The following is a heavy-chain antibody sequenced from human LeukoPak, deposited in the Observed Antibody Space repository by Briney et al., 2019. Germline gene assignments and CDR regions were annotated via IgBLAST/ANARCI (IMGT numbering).Heavy chain of an antibody. V-gene: IGHV3-23*01. J-gene: IGHJ6*03. Sequence: GGSLRLSCAASGFTFSSYAMSWVRQAPGKGLEWVSAISGSGVSTYYADSVKGRFTISRDNSKNTLYLQMNSLTAEDTAVYYCAKGSAYYDFYYMVVCGKGTTVTVSS. CDR3: AKGSAYYDFYYMVV. CDR1: GFTFSSYA. CDR2: ISGSGVST.